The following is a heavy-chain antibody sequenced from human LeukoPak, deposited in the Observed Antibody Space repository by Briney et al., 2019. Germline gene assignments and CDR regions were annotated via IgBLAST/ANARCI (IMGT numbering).Heavy chain of an antibody. CDR3: ARVWGVTDFYDSRGAFDI. V-gene: IGHV4-59*01. CDR1: GGSISSYY. D-gene: IGHD3-22*01. CDR2: IYYSGST. Sequence: SETLSLTCTVSGGSISSYYWSWIRQPPGKGLEWIGYIYYSGSTNYDPSLKSRVSISVDTSKNQFSLKLNSVTAADTAVYYCARVWGVTDFYDSRGAFDIWGQGTMVTVSS. J-gene: IGHJ3*02.